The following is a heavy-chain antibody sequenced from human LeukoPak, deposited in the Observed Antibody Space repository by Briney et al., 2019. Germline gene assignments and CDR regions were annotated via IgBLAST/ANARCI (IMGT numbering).Heavy chain of an antibody. V-gene: IGHV3-74*01. Sequence: PGGSLRLSCAASGFTFSDYWMHWVHQTPGKGLVWLSRISYDGGGTNYAESVKGRFTISRDNAKNTLYLQMNSLRVEDTAVYYCVRNMVRGVVYFDSWGQGALVTVSS. D-gene: IGHD3-10*01. CDR3: VRNMVRGVVYFDS. J-gene: IGHJ4*02. CDR1: GFTFSDYW. CDR2: ISYDGGGT.